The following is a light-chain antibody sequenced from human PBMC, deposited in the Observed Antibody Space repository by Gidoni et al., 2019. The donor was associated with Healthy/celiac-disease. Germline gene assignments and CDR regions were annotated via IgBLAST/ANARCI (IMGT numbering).Light chain of an antibody. CDR2: WAS. J-gene: IGKJ4*01. CDR3: QQYFSTPLT. CDR1: QSVLYSSNNKNY. V-gene: IGKV4-1*01. Sequence: DIVMTQSPDSLAVSLGERATINCKSSQSVLYSSNNKNYLAWYQQKPGQPPKLLIYWASTRESGVPDRFSGSGSWTDFTFTISSLQAEDVAVYYCQQYFSTPLTFGGGTKVEIK.